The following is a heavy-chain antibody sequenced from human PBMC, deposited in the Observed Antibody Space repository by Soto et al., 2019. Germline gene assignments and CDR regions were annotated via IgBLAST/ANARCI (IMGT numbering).Heavy chain of an antibody. V-gene: IGHV4-59*01. CDR1: GDSINPYY. J-gene: IGHJ4*02. Sequence: PSVPLSLTYTPAGDSINPYYWTWIRQPPGKSLEWIGYIHYTGSTTYNPSLESRVNMSVDTSKTQFSLKLNSVNAADTAVYYCAKYRRTAAEGFTLDYWGRGTLVTVSS. CDR3: AKYRRTAAEGFTLDY. CDR2: IHYTGST. D-gene: IGHD6-13*01.